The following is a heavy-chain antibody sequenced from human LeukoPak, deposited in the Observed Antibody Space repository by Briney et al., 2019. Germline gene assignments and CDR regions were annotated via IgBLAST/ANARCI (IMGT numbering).Heavy chain of an antibody. J-gene: IGHJ4*02. D-gene: IGHD1-1*01. CDR1: GGSTSDYY. V-gene: IGHV4-59*01. Sequence: SETLSLTCTVSGGSTSDYYWNWIRQPPGKGLEWVGYIYYSGTTNYNPSLNSRFTISLDSSKNPFSLKLNSVTAADTAIYYCARGPPRTGRERYFDYWGQGTLVSVSS. CDR3: ARGPPRTGRERYFDY. CDR2: IYYSGTT.